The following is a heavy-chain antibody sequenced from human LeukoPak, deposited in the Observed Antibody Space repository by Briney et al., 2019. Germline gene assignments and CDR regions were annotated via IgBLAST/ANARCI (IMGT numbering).Heavy chain of an antibody. CDR2: IYYSGST. Sequence: SETLSLTCTVSGGSFSSYYWSWIRQPPGKGLEWIGYIYYSGSTNYNPSLKSRVTISVDTSKNQFSLKLSSVTAADTAVYYCARDSHIAAVGFDYWGQGTLVTVSS. CDR1: GGSFSSYY. V-gene: IGHV4-59*01. D-gene: IGHD6-13*01. J-gene: IGHJ4*02. CDR3: ARDSHIAAVGFDY.